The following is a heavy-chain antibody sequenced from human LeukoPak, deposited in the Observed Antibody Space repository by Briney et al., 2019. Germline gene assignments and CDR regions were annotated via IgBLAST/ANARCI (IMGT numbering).Heavy chain of an antibody. CDR3: ARDYHDFWSGYPPTTFDY. D-gene: IGHD3-3*01. CDR1: GYTFTSYA. Sequence: ASVKVSCKASGYTFTSYAMNWVRQAPGQGLEWMGWINTNTGNPTYAQGFTGRFVFSLDTSVSTAYLQISSLKAEDTAVYYCARDYHDFWSGYPPTTFDYWGQGTLVTVSS. V-gene: IGHV7-4-1*02. J-gene: IGHJ4*02. CDR2: INTNTGNP.